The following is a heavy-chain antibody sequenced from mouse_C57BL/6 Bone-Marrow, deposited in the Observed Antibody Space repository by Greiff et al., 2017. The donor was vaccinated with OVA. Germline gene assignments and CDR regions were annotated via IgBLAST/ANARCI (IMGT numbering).Heavy chain of an antibody. Sequence: QVQLQQSGAELVRPGTSVKVSCKASGYAFTNYLIEWVKQRPGQGLEWIGVINPGSGGTNYNEKFKGKATLTADKSSSTAYMQLSSLTSEDTAVYYCALPHYSDWYFDVWGTGTTVTVSS. D-gene: IGHD2-12*01. CDR3: ALPHYSDWYFDV. V-gene: IGHV1-54*01. CDR2: INPGSGGT. CDR1: GYAFTNYL. J-gene: IGHJ1*03.